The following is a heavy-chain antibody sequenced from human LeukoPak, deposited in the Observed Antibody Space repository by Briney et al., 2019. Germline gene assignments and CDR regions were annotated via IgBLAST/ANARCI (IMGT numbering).Heavy chain of an antibody. D-gene: IGHD3-10*01. J-gene: IGHJ6*03. Sequence: SETLSLTCTVSGGSISSRSYCWSWIRQPAGKGLEWIGHVHISGSTNYNSSLKSRVTISVDTSKNQFSLELSSVTAADTALYFCARQLYVSGSYYAPMDVWGKGTTVTISS. V-gene: IGHV4-61*09. CDR3: ARQLYVSGSYYAPMDV. CDR1: GGSISSRSYC. CDR2: VHISGST.